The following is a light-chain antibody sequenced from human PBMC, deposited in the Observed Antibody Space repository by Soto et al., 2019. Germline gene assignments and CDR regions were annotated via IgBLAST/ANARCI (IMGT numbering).Light chain of an antibody. CDR1: QSINTW. J-gene: IGKJ1*01. CDR3: QKYLSYSRT. V-gene: IGKV1-5*01. Sequence: DIQMTQSPSTVSASVGDRITITCRASQSINTWLAWYRQRPGEAPQLLIYDVSTLAMGVPSRFSGSGSWRDFTLSISRLQPVDFATFYCQKYLSYSRTVGQGTKVEVK. CDR2: DVS.